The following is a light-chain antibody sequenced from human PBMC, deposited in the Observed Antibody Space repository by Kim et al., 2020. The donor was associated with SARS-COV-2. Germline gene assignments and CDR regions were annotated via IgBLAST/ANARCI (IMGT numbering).Light chain of an antibody. V-gene: IGKV1-9*01. Sequence: ASVGDRVTIPCPDTQDIDNYVAWYQQKPGKAPNLLISAASTLQSGVPSRFSGSGSGTDFALTINSLQPEDCAAYYCQYLKNYPLTFGQGTRLEIK. J-gene: IGKJ5*01. CDR2: AAS. CDR3: QYLKNYPLT. CDR1: QDIDNY.